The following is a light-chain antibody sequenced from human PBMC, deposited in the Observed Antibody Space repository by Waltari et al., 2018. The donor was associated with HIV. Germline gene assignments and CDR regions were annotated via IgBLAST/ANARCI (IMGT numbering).Light chain of an antibody. Sequence: QSVLTQPPSVSGAPGQRVTISCTGGSSNIGADYAVHWYQQIPGTAPKLLLSGNKNRPSGVPDRFSASKSGTSASLAITGLQAEDEADYFCQSYDRSLSASVVFGGGTKLTVL. CDR3: QSYDRSLSASVV. J-gene: IGLJ2*01. CDR2: GNK. CDR1: SSNIGADYA. V-gene: IGLV1-40*01.